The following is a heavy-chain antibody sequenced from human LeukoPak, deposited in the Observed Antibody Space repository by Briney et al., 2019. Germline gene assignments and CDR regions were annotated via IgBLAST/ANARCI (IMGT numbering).Heavy chain of an antibody. CDR2: INHSGST. D-gene: IGHD3-22*01. V-gene: IGHV4-34*01. J-gene: IGHJ4*02. CDR3: ARFPHYYESAYYYPDY. Sequence: SETLSLTCAVYGGSFSGYYWSWIRQPPGKGLEWIGEINHSGSTNYNPSLKSRVTISVDTSKSQFSLKLSSVAAADTAVYYCARFPHYYESAYYYPDYWGQGTLVTVSS. CDR1: GGSFSGYY.